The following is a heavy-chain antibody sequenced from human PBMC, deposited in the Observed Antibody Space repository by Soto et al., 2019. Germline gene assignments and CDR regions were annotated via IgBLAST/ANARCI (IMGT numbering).Heavy chain of an antibody. Sequence: QVQLQQSGQGLVKPSQTLSVTCGISGDSVSSNSAAWNWLRQSPSRGLEWLGRTYYRSKWYNDYAVSLESRITINPDTSKNHFSLQLKFVTPEDKAVYFCARGEQYSVMMFDYWVLGTLVTVSS. CDR3: ARGEQYSVMMFDY. V-gene: IGHV6-1*01. D-gene: IGHD1-26*01. CDR2: TYYRSKWYN. CDR1: GDSVSSNSAA. J-gene: IGHJ4*02.